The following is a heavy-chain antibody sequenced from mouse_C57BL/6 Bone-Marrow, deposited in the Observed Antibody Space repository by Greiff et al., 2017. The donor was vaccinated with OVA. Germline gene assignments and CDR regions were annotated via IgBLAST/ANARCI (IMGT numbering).Heavy chain of an antibody. CDR2: IYPRSGNT. V-gene: IGHV1-81*01. CDR1: GYTFTSYG. J-gene: IGHJ3*01. D-gene: IGHD2-14*01. CDR3: ARVGYFLAY. Sequence: QVQLQQSGAELARPGVSVKLSCKASGYTFTSYGISWVKQRTGQGLEWIGEIYPRSGNTYYNEKFKGKATLTADKSSSTAYMELSSLTSEDSAVYFCARVGYFLAYWGQGTLVTVSA.